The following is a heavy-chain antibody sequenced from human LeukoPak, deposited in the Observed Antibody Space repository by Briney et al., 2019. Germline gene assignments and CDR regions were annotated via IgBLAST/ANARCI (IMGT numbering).Heavy chain of an antibody. J-gene: IGHJ4*02. V-gene: IGHV3-74*01. D-gene: IGHD6-13*01. Sequence: GGSLRLSCAASGLMFNGYWMHWFRQVPGKGLVWVSEINPGGNKKNYADSVWGRFTLSRDNAKDTVYLQMDRGSVGDTAVYYCARGTVGAPGFDYWGQGTLVSVSS. CDR1: GLMFNGYW. CDR3: ARGTVGAPGFDY. CDR2: INPGGNKK.